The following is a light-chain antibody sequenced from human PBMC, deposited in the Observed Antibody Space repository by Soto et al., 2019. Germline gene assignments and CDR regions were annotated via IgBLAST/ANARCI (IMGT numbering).Light chain of an antibody. V-gene: IGKV1-39*01. Sequence: DLELTQSPSSVSASGGDRVTITCRASHSISNYLSWYQQKPGKAPKLLIYGASNLQNGVPSRISGSGSGTDFTLTISSLQPEDFATYYCKQSYGIPFTFGPGTKVDLK. J-gene: IGKJ3*01. CDR3: KQSYGIPFT. CDR2: GAS. CDR1: HSISNY.